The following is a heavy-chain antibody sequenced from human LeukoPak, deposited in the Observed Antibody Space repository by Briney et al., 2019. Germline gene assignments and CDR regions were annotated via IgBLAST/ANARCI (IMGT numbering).Heavy chain of an antibody. V-gene: IGHV3-23*01. D-gene: IGHD3-10*01. J-gene: IGHJ3*02. CDR3: ARIKAMVRGLLAFDI. CDR1: GFTLSSYA. CDR2: ISGSGGST. Sequence: GGSLRLSCAASGFTLSSYAMSWVRQAPGKGLEWVSAISGSGGSTYYADSVKGRFTISRDNSKNTLYLQMNSLRAEDTAVYYCARIKAMVRGLLAFDIWGQGTMVTVSS.